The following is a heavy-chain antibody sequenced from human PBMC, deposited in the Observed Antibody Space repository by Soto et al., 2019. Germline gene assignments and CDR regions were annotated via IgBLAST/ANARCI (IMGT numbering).Heavy chain of an antibody. D-gene: IGHD6-6*01. J-gene: IGHJ4*02. CDR3: ARSWVSSSLTDFDY. Sequence: VASVKVSCKASGYTFTSYGISWVRQAPGQGLEWMGWISAYNGNTNYAQKLQGRVTMTTDTSTSTAYMELRSLRSDDTAVYYCARSWVSSSLTDFDYWGQGTLVTVSS. V-gene: IGHV1-18*01. CDR2: ISAYNGNT. CDR1: GYTFTSYG.